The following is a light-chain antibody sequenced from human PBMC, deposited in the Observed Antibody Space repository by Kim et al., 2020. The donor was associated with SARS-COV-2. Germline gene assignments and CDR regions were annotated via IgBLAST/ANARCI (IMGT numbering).Light chain of an antibody. CDR3: ATWDDGLNTVI. V-gene: IGLV1-44*01. J-gene: IGLJ2*01. CDR1: SSNIGDNT. CDR2: SNN. Sequence: ELTQPPSASGTPGQRVTMSCFGSSSNIGDNTGNWYQQIPGTAPKLLIYSNNQRPSGVSGRFSVSRSGTSASLAISGLQSEDEADYYCATWDDGLNTVIFGGGTKLTVL.